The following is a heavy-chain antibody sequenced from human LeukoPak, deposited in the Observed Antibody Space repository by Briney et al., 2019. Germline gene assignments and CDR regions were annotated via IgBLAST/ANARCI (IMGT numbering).Heavy chain of an antibody. Sequence: GGSLRLSCAASGLTFSSYAMSWVRQAPGKGLEWVSAISGSGGSTYYADSVKGRFTISRDNSKNTLYLQMNSLRAEDTAVYYCAKDLYYYDSSGLETCFDYWGQGTLVTVSS. D-gene: IGHD3-22*01. J-gene: IGHJ4*02. CDR1: GLTFSSYA. CDR2: ISGSGGST. CDR3: AKDLYYYDSSGLETCFDY. V-gene: IGHV3-23*01.